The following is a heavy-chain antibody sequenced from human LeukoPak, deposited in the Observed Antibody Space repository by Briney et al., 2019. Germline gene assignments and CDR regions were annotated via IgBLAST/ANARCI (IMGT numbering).Heavy chain of an antibody. V-gene: IGHV3-15*01. D-gene: IGHD3-16*02. J-gene: IGHJ4*02. CDR2: IKSKTDGGTT. CDR1: GFTSNNAW. Sequence: PGGSLRVSCADSGFTSNNAWRRWGRPAPGKGLGWVARIKSKTDGGTTAYAAPVKGRFSILRDDSKNTLYLQKNSLKSEDTAVYYCTTDIDGGPGYWGRGTLVTVSS. CDR3: TTDIDGGPGY.